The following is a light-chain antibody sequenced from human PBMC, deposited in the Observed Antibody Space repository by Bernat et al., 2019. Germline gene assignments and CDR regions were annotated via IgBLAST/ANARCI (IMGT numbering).Light chain of an antibody. CDR2: GDN. CDR3: NCRDSSGNHLG. CDR1: SLRSYY. J-gene: IGLJ1*01. Sequence: SSEVTQDPAVSVALGQTVSITCQGDSLRSYYATWYQQKPGQAPVLVIYGDNNRPSGTPDRFSGSSSGDTASLTITGAQAEDEADYYCNCRDSSGNHLGFGTGTKVTVL. V-gene: IGLV3-19*01.